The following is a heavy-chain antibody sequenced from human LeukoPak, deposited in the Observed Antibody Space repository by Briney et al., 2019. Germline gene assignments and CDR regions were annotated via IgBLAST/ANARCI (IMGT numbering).Heavy chain of an antibody. CDR3: ARDASSGYYTALYFDY. D-gene: IGHD3-22*01. Sequence: HPGRSLRLSCAASGFTFSSYAMHWVRQAPGKGLEWVAVISYDGSNKYYADSVKGRFTISRDNSKNTLYLQMNSLRAEDTTVYYCARDASSGYYTALYFDYWGQGTLVTVSS. V-gene: IGHV3-30-3*01. CDR1: GFTFSSYA. J-gene: IGHJ4*02. CDR2: ISYDGSNK.